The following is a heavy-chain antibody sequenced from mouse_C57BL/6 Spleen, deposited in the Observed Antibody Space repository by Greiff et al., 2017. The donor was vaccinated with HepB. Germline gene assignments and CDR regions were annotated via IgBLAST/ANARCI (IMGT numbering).Heavy chain of an antibody. J-gene: IGHJ1*03. D-gene: IGHD4-1*02. CDR1: GYAFSSYW. Sequence: VQLQQSGAELVKPGASVKISCKASGYAFSSYWMNWVKQRPGKGLEWIGQIYPGDGDTNYNGKFKGKATLTADKSSSTADMQPSSLTSEDAAVYFCARSPTGTGYFDVWGTGTTVTVAS. CDR2: IYPGDGDT. CDR3: ARSPTGTGYFDV. V-gene: IGHV1-80*01.